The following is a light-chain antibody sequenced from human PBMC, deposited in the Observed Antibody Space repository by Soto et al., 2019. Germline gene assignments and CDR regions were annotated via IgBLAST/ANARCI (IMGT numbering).Light chain of an antibody. CDR1: SSDVGSYNY. V-gene: IGLV2-14*01. Sequence: QSALTQPASVSGSPGQSITMSCTGTSSDVGSYNYVSWYQQHPGNAPKLIIYEVTNRPSGVSNRFSGSKSGNTASLTISGLQAEDEADYYCSSYTISSTVVFGGGTQLTVL. CDR2: EVT. CDR3: SSYTISSTVV. J-gene: IGLJ2*01.